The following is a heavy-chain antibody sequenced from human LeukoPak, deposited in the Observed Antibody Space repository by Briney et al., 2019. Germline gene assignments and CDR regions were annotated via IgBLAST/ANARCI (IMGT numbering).Heavy chain of an antibody. Sequence: SVKVSCKASGGTFSSYAISWVRQAPGQGLEWMGGIIPIFGTANYAQKFQGRVTITADESTSTAYMELSSLRSEDTAVYYCARDSSEFRSLLFHWGQGTLVTVPS. CDR2: IIPIFGTA. D-gene: IGHD1-14*01. V-gene: IGHV1-69*01. CDR3: ARDSSEFRSLLFH. CDR1: GGTFSSYA. J-gene: IGHJ1*01.